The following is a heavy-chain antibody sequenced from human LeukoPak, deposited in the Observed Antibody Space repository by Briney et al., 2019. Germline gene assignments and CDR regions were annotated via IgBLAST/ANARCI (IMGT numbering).Heavy chain of an antibody. V-gene: IGHV1-8*01. D-gene: IGHD5-24*01. CDR3: ARGSPSTIYNWFDP. J-gene: IGHJ5*02. CDR1: GYTFTGYD. Sequence: ASVKASCKASGYTFTGYDINWVRQATGQGLEWMGWMNPNSGNTGYAQKFQGRVTMTRNTSISTAYMELSSLRSEDTAVYYCARGSPSTIYNWFDPWGQGTLVTVSS. CDR2: MNPNSGNT.